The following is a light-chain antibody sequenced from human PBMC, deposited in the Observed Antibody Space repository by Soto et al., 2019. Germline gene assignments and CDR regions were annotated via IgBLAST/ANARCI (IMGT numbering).Light chain of an antibody. CDR3: QHFRNWPPWT. Sequence: EVVMTQSPDTLSVSPGERATLSCRASQSVSSSLAWYQQKPGQAPRLLIYGASTRATGVPARFSGSGSGTEFTLTISSLQSEDVAVYYCQHFRNWPPWTFGQGTRVEIK. CDR2: GAS. J-gene: IGKJ1*01. CDR1: QSVSSS. V-gene: IGKV3-15*01.